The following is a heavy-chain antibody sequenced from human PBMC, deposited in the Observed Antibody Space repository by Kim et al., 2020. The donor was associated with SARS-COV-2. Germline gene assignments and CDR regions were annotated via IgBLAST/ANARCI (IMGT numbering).Heavy chain of an antibody. CDR1: GFDFKTHG. CDR3: ARDRRIVPDV. J-gene: IGHJ3*01. D-gene: IGHD2-2*01. V-gene: IGHV3-30*03. CDR2: IAYDESNE. Sequence: GGSLRLSCEVSGFDFKTHGMHWVHQAPGKGLEWVAVIAYDESNEKYADSVKGRFTISRDNFRNTVFLQMKRLRGEDTAVYYCARDRRIVPDV.